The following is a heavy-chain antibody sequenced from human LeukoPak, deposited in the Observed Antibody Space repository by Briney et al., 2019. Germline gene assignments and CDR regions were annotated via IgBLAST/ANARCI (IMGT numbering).Heavy chain of an antibody. Sequence: GGSLRLSCAASGFTFSNYVMTWVRQAPGKGLEWVSAISGSGGSTYYADSVKGRFTISRDNSKNTLYLQMNRLRAEDTAVYYCAKGIQLWSLGNKIAFDIWGQGTMVTVSS. J-gene: IGHJ3*02. V-gene: IGHV3-23*01. CDR2: ISGSGGST. D-gene: IGHD5-18*01. CDR3: AKGIQLWSLGNKIAFDI. CDR1: GFTFSNYV.